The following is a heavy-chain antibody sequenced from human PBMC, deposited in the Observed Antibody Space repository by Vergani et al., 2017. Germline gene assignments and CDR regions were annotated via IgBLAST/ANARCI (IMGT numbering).Heavy chain of an antibody. CDR2: ISSSSSYR. J-gene: IGHJ1*01. CDR1: GFTFGSYS. CDR3: ASGVPGYQLATQYFQH. D-gene: IGHD2-2*01. V-gene: IGHV3-21*01. Sequence: EGQLVESGGDWVQRGGSLRLSCVASGFTFGSYSMNWVRQAPGKGLEWVSFISSSSSYRYYADSVKGRFTISRDNGEYSLLLQMNSLRPEDTAVYYCASGVPGYQLATQYFQHWGQGTLVTVSS.